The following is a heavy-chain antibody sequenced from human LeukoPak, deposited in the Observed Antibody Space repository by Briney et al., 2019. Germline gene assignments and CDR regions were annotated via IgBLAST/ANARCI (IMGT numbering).Heavy chain of an antibody. Sequence: PGRSLRLSCAASGFTFSSYAMHWVRQAPGKGLEWVAVISYDGSNKCYADSVKGRFTISRDNSKNTLYLQMNSLRAEDTAVYYCAKYSSSFGYWGQGTLVTVSS. CDR3: AKYSSSFGY. J-gene: IGHJ4*02. CDR2: ISYDGSNK. D-gene: IGHD6-6*01. V-gene: IGHV3-30-3*01. CDR1: GFTFSSYA.